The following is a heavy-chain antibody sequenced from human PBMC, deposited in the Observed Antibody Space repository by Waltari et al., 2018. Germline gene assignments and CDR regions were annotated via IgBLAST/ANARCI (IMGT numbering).Heavy chain of an antibody. J-gene: IGHJ5*02. CDR3: AKAGGIYNYPLDP. D-gene: IGHD1-26*01. CDR2: ISSDGSGK. Sequence: QVEESGGGVVQPGGSLRLSCVASGYPFNNSGMHWVRQAPGKGLEWLAVISSDGSGKYYADSVKGRFTMSRDNSKNMVYLQMNSLRPEDTAVYYCAKAGGIYNYPLDPWGQGTLVTVSS. V-gene: IGHV3-30*18. CDR1: GYPFNNSG.